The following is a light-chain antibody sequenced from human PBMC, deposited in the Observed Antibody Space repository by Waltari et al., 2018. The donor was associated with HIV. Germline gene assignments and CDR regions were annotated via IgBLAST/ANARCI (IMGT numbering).Light chain of an antibody. CDR3: QVWDSSTDHWV. V-gene: IGLV3-21*04. J-gene: IGLJ3*02. Sequence: SSVLTQPPSVSVAPGKTARITCWGNNIGSKSVHWYQQKPGQAPVVVIYDDSDRPSGIPERFSGSNSGNTATLTISRVEAGDEADYYCQVWDSSTDHWVFGGGTKLTVL. CDR2: DDS. CDR1: NIGSKS.